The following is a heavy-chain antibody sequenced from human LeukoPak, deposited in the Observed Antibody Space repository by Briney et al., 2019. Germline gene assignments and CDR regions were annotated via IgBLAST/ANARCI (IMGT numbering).Heavy chain of an antibody. D-gene: IGHD3-3*01. Sequence: ASVKVFCKASGYTFTQNDMHWVRQAPGQGLEWMGIINPYGDSTYAQKFQGRVTMTRDTSTSTVYMALSSLTSDDTGVYFCARGEAGYLEAFDVWGQGTMVTVSS. CDR1: GYTFTQND. V-gene: IGHV1-46*03. CDR2: INPYGDS. CDR3: ARGEAGYLEAFDV. J-gene: IGHJ3*01.